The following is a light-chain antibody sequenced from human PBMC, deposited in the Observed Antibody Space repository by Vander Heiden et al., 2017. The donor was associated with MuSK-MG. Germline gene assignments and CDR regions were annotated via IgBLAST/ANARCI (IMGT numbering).Light chain of an antibody. V-gene: IGKV1-9*01. Sequence: DIRLTQSPSFLSASVGDRVTITCRASQGISSYLAWYQHKPGKAPKLLIYAASTLQSGVPSRFSGSGSGTEFTLTISSLQPEDFATYYCQQLNSYPLTFGEGTKVEIK. CDR3: QQLNSYPLT. J-gene: IGKJ4*02. CDR2: AAS. CDR1: QGISSY.